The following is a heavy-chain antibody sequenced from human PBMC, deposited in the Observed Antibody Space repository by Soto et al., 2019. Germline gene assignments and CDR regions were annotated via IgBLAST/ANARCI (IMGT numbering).Heavy chain of an antibody. CDR1: GDSISTRSNY. CDR2: IYYTGGT. J-gene: IGHJ1*01. CDR3: SRDGPPIRAHNPPEYFQH. V-gene: IGHV4-39*02. Sequence: SETLSLTCTVSGDSISTRSNYWAWIRQPPGKGLEWIGSIYYTGGTYYNQSLKSRVTLFLDTSKNQFSLNLNSVTAADTAVYFCSRDGPPIRAHNPPEYFQHWGQGTPVTVSS.